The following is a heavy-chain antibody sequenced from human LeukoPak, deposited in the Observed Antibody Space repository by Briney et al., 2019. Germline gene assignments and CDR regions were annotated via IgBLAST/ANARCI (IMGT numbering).Heavy chain of an antibody. CDR2: ICDSGRTI. Sequence: PGGSLRLPYAASGFTFSDYYMSWIRQAPGKGLEWVSYICDSGRTIYYADSVKGRFTISRDNAKNSVYLQMNNLRAEDTAVYYCARDRLGDYDHSGYYDKWGQGTLVTVSS. D-gene: IGHD3-22*01. V-gene: IGHV3-11*01. CDR1: GFTFSDYY. CDR3: ARDRLGDYDHSGYYDK. J-gene: IGHJ4*02.